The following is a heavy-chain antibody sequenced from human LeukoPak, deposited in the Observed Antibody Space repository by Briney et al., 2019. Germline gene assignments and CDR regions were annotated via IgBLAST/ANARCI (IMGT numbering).Heavy chain of an antibody. CDR2: IYYSGST. J-gene: IGHJ6*03. CDR3: ARTTEGGYTYDYFYYYYMDV. Sequence: SETLSLTCTVSGGSISSYYWSWIRQPPGKGLEWIAYIYYSGSTNYNPSLKSRVTISVDTSKNQFSLKLRSVTAADTAVYYCARTTEGGYTYDYFYYYYMDVWGKGTTVTISS. D-gene: IGHD5-18*01. CDR1: GGSISSYY. V-gene: IGHV4-59*01.